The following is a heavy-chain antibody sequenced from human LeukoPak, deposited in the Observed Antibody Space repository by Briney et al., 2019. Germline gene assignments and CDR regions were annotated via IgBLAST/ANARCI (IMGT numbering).Heavy chain of an antibody. J-gene: IGHJ4*02. V-gene: IGHV3-11*05. D-gene: IGHD2-2*01. Sequence: KPGGSLRLSCAASGFTFSDYYMSWIRQAPGKGLEWVSYISSSSSYTNYADSVKGRFTISRDNAKNSLYLQMNSLRAEDTAVYYCARDLCCSSTSCYGPMGYYFDYWGQGTLVTVSS. CDR1: GFTFSDYY. CDR3: ARDLCCSSTSCYGPMGYYFDY. CDR2: ISSSSSYT.